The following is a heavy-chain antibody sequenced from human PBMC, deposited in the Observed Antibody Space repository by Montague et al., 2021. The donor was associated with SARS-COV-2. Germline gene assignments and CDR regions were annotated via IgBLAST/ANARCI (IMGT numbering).Heavy chain of an antibody. V-gene: IGHV2-5*02. CDR2: IYWDDDK. J-gene: IGHJ6*02. Sequence: PALVKPTQTLTLTCTFSGFSLSTSGVGVGWIRQPPGKALEWLALIYWDDDKRYSPSLKSRLTITKDTSKNQVVLTVTNMDPVDTATYYCAHHGVAYCYYGMDVWGQGTTVTVSS. CDR1: GFSLSTSGVG. D-gene: IGHD4-17*01. CDR3: AHHGVAYCYYGMDV.